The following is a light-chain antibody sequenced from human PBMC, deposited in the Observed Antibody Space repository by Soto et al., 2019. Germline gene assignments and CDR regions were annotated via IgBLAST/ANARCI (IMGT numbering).Light chain of an antibody. CDR3: QQYYSTPFT. Sequence: DIVMTQSPDSLAVSLGERASINCRSNQSVLYSSNDKNYLAWYQQKPGQPPKLLIYWASSRESGVPARFSGSGSGTEFTLTISSLQAEDVAVYYCQQYYSTPFTFGPGNIVEIQ. CDR1: QSVLYSSNDKNY. V-gene: IGKV4-1*01. J-gene: IGKJ3*01. CDR2: WAS.